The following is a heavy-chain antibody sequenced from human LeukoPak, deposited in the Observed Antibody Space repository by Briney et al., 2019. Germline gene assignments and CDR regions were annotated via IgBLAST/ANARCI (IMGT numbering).Heavy chain of an antibody. CDR2: INPNSGGT. Sequence: ASVKVSCKASGYTFTGYYMHWVRQAPGQGPEWMGRINPNSGGTNYAQKFQGRVTMTRDTSISTAYMELSRLRSDDTAVYYCARASHYYDSSGYSYWGQGTLVTVSS. CDR3: ARASHYYDSSGYSY. D-gene: IGHD3-22*01. J-gene: IGHJ4*02. CDR1: GYTFTGYY. V-gene: IGHV1-2*06.